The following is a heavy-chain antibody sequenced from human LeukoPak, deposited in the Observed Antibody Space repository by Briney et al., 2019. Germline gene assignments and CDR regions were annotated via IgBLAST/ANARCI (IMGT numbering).Heavy chain of an antibody. V-gene: IGHV4-59*01. CDR1: GGSISSDY. CDR3: ARLRNYGSGTYYNDY. D-gene: IGHD3-10*01. Sequence: SETLSLTCTVSGGSISSDYWSWIRQSPGKGLEWIGYIHYSGRTNYNPFLKSRVTISVDTSKNQFSLKLSSVTAADTAVYYCARLRNYGSGTYYNDYWGQGTLVTVSS. J-gene: IGHJ4*02. CDR2: IHYSGRT.